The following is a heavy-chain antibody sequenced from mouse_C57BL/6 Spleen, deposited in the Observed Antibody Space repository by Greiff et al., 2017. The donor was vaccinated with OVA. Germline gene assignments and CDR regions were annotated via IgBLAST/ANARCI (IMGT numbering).Heavy chain of an antibody. J-gene: IGHJ4*01. CDR2: ISSGSSTI. V-gene: IGHV5-17*01. CDR1: AFTFSDYG. CDR3: ARDHGSSLYAMDY. D-gene: IGHD1-1*01. Sequence: EVQLQQSGGGLVKPGGSLKLSCAASAFTFSDYGMHWVRQAPEKGLEWVAYISSGSSTIYYADTVKGRFTISRDNAKNTLFLQMTSLRSEDTAMYYCARDHGSSLYAMDYWGQGTSVTVSS.